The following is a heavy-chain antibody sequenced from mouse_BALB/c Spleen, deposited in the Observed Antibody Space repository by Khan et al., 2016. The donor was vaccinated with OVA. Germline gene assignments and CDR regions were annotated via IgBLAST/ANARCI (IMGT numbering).Heavy chain of an antibody. J-gene: IGHJ3*01. CDR1: GFSLSNYG. Sequence: QVQLKESGPGLVAPSQSLSITCTVSGFSLSNYGVSWVRQPPGKGLEWLGVIWGDGNTNYHSALISRLSISKNDSKSQVFLQMHSLPTDDTATYYSGNIYFGYAWFTYWGQGTLVTVSA. CDR2: IWGDGNT. CDR3: GNIYFGYAWFTY. V-gene: IGHV2-3*01. D-gene: IGHD2-2*01.